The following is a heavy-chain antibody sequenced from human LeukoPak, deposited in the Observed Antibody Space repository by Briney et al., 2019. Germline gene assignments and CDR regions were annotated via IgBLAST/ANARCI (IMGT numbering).Heavy chain of an antibody. CDR1: GFTLSSYS. D-gene: IGHD2-15*01. Sequence: PGGSLRLSCAASGFTLSSYSMNWVGQARGKGLEWVSSISSSSSYIYYADSVKGRFTISRDNAKNSLYLQMNSLRAEDTAVYYCARGPRTFLGAVVAATFVFDYWGQGTLVTVSS. CDR2: ISSSSSYI. CDR3: ARGPRTFLGAVVAATFVFDY. J-gene: IGHJ4*02. V-gene: IGHV3-21*01.